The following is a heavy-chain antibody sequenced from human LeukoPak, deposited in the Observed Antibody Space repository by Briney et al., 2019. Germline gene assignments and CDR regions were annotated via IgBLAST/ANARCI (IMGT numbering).Heavy chain of an antibody. CDR3: ARDDYYDSSGRIDY. CDR1: GGSFSGYY. J-gene: IGHJ4*02. V-gene: IGHV4-34*01. Sequence: SETLSLTCAVYGGSFSGYYWSWIRQPPGKGLEWIGEINHSGSTNYNPSLKSRVTISVDTSKNQFSLKLSSVTAADTAVYYCARDDYYDSSGRIDYWGQGTLVTVSS. CDR2: INHSGST. D-gene: IGHD3-22*01.